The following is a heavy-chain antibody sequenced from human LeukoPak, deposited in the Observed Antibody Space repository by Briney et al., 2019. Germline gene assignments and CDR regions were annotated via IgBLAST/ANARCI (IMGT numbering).Heavy chain of an antibody. J-gene: IGHJ4*02. V-gene: IGHV3-23*01. CDR2: ISGSGGST. D-gene: IGHD6-19*01. Sequence: QAGGSLRLSCAASGFTFSSYAMSWVRQAPGKGLGWVSAISGSGGSTYYADSVKGRFTISRDNSKNTLYLQMNSLRAEDTAVYYCAKDPGIAVAGARDYWGQGTLVTVSS. CDR3: AKDPGIAVAGARDY. CDR1: GFTFSSYA.